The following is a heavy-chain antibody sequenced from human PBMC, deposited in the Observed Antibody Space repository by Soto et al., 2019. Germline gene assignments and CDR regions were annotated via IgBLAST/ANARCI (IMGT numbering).Heavy chain of an antibody. CDR1: KFTFSDHY. Sequence: PWGSLRLSCAPSKFTFSDHYMTWIRQAPGKGLEWVSYISQSVTTIHYADSVKGRFTVSRDNAQKSLYLQMNSLRAEDTAVYYCAGDSHYYASYYWGQGTLVTVSS. D-gene: IGHD3-10*01. V-gene: IGHV3-11*01. CDR3: AGDSHYYASYY. J-gene: IGHJ4*02. CDR2: ISQSVTTI.